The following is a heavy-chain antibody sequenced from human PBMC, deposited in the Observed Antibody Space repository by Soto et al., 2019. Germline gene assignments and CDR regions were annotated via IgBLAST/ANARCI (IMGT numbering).Heavy chain of an antibody. CDR1: GGSISSGGYY. CDR3: AVYYDILTGYRDAFDN. D-gene: IGHD3-9*01. V-gene: IGHV4-31*03. J-gene: IGHJ3*02. CDR2: IYYSGST. Sequence: QVQLQESGPGLVKPSQTLSLTCTVSGGSISSGGYYWSWIRQHPGKGLEWIGYIYYSGSTYYNPSLKSRVTISVDTSKNQFSLKLNSVTAAETAVYYCAVYYDILTGYRDAFDNWGQGTMVTVSS.